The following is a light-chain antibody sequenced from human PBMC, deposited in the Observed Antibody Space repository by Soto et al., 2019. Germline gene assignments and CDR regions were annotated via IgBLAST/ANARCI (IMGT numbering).Light chain of an antibody. CDR1: QSVNSRY. CDR2: GAS. V-gene: IGKV3-20*01. CDR3: QQFGDSPPAFT. Sequence: ESMLTQSPGTLSLSPGERATLSCRASQSVNSRYLTWYQQKPGQAPRLLIYGASIRATGVPDRFSGSGSGTDFTLTISRLEPEDFAVYYCQQFGDSPPAFTFGQGTKLGI. J-gene: IGKJ2*01.